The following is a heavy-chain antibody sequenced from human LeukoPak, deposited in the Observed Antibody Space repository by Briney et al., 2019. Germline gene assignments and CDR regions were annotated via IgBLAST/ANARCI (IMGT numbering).Heavy chain of an antibody. J-gene: IGHJ4*02. Sequence: GASVKVSCKASGYTFTSYLIHWVRQAPGQRLEWMGWINVGNDNTKYSQNLQGRVTITRDTSASTAYMELSSLRSEDTAVYYCARDSIWGSGTYGFDYWGQGALVTVSS. CDR1: GYTFTSYL. CDR3: ARDSIWGSGTYGFDY. D-gene: IGHD1-26*01. CDR2: INVGNDNT. V-gene: IGHV1-3*01.